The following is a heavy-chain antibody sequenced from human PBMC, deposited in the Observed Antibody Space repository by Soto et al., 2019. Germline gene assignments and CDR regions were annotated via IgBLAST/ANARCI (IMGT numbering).Heavy chain of an antibody. J-gene: IGHJ3*02. Sequence: QLVETGGGLVKPGGSLRLSCVASGFDFSFYSMIWVRQAPGKGLEWVSTISAYSSHIYYADSVKGRFTISRDNAKNSLYLQMNSLRAEDTAVYYCARDQDALDIWGQGTRVTVSS. V-gene: IGHV3-21*02. CDR1: GFDFSFYS. CDR2: ISAYSSHI. CDR3: ARDQDALDI.